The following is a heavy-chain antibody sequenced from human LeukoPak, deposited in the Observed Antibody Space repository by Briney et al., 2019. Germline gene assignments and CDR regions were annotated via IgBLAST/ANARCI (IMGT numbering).Heavy chain of an antibody. CDR1: GFSLSTSGVG. Sequence: SGPTLVKPTQTLTLSCTFSGFSLSTSGVGVGWIRQPPGKALEWLALIYWDDDKRYSPSLKSRLTITKDTSKNQVVLTMTNMDPVDTATYYCAHSTAVAERVSDFDYWGQGTLVTVSS. CDR2: IYWDDDK. D-gene: IGHD6-19*01. J-gene: IGHJ4*02. V-gene: IGHV2-5*02. CDR3: AHSTAVAERVSDFDY.